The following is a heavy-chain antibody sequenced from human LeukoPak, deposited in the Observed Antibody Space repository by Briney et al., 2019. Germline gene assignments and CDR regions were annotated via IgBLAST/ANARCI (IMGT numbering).Heavy chain of an antibody. Sequence: LSLTCTVSGGSISSGGYYWSWVRQAPGQGLEWVGRITNRDARYSTQYAASVKGRFSISRDDSKSSFYLQMNSLKTEDTALYYCARVALGPAGEYDAWGQGTMVTVSS. CDR3: ARVALGPAGEYDA. CDR2: ITNRDARYST. CDR1: GGSISSGGYY. V-gene: IGHV3-72*01. D-gene: IGHD3-16*01. J-gene: IGHJ5*02.